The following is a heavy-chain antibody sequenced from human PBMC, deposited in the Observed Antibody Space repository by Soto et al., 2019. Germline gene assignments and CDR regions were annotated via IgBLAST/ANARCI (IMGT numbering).Heavy chain of an antibody. CDR2: ISGSGRST. D-gene: IGHD6-19*01. CDR3: ARWEADYSSGSYAIDY. J-gene: IGHJ4*02. Sequence: GGSLRLSCAASGITFSNYALSWVRQAPGKGLEWVSGISGSGRSTYYVDSVKGRFTISRDNAKNSLYLQMDSLRVEDTAVYYCARWEADYSSGSYAIDYWGQGTLVTVSS. V-gene: IGHV3-23*01. CDR1: GITFSNYA.